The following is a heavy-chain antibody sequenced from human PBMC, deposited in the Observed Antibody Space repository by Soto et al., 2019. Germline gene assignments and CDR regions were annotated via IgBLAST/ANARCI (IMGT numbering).Heavy chain of an antibody. Sequence: GGSLRLSCAASGFTFSSYAMSWVRQAPGKGLEWVSAISGSGGSTYYADSVKGRFTISRDNSKNTLYLQMNSLRAEDTAVYYCAKDGVSYRRSSPRAEYFQHWGQGTLVTVSP. CDR3: AKDGVSYRRSSPRAEYFQH. CDR1: GFTFSSYA. CDR2: ISGSGGST. J-gene: IGHJ1*01. V-gene: IGHV3-23*01. D-gene: IGHD2-2*02.